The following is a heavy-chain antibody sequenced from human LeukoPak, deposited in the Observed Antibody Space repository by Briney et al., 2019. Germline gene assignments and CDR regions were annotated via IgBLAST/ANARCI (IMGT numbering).Heavy chain of an antibody. J-gene: IGHJ5*02. CDR1: GGSFSGYY. Sequence: SETLSPTCAVYGGSFSGYYWSWIRQPPGKGLEWIGEINHSGSTNYNPSLKSRVTISVDTSKNQFSLKLSSVTAADTAVCYCVSRVRRQLVLSWFDPWGQGTLVTVSS. D-gene: IGHD6-13*01. CDR3: VSRVRRQLVLSWFDP. V-gene: IGHV4-34*01. CDR2: INHSGST.